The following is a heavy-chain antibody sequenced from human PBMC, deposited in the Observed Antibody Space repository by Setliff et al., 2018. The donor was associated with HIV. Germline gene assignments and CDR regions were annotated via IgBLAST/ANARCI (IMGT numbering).Heavy chain of an antibody. J-gene: IGHJ5*02. D-gene: IGHD6-13*01. CDR1: GGSISSHY. CDR2: IYYSGST. V-gene: IGHV4-59*11. Sequence: PSETLSLTCTVSGGSISSHYWSWIRQPPGKGLEWIGSIYYSGSTNYNPSLKSQVTISVDTSKNQFSLKLSSVTAADTAVYYCARGLYSSSWYGSYWFDPWGQGTLVTVSS. CDR3: ARGLYSSSWYGSYWFDP.